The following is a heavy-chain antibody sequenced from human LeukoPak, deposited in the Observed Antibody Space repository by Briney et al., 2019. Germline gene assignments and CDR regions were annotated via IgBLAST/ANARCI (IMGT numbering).Heavy chain of an antibody. V-gene: IGHV3-49*04. CDR3: TTILRLGYPNDY. Sequence: QPGRSLRLSCTASGFTFGDYAVSWVRQAPGKGLEWVGFIRSKAYGGTTEYAASVKGRFTISRDDSKSIAYLQMNSLKTEDTAVYYCTTILRLGYPNDYWGQGTLVTVSS. J-gene: IGHJ4*02. CDR2: IRSKAYGGTT. D-gene: IGHD3-16*01. CDR1: GFTFGDYA.